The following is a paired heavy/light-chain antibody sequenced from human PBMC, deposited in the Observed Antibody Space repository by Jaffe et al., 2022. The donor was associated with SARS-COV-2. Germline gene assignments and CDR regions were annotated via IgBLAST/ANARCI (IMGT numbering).Light chain of an antibody. V-gene: IGKV1-39*01. CDR1: QSISSY. CDR2: AAS. J-gene: IGKJ5*01. Sequence: DIQMTQSPSSLSASVGDRVTITCRASQSISSYLNWYQHKPGKAPKLLIYAASSLQSGVPSKFSGSGSGTDFTLTISSLQPEDFATYYCQQSYSTPITFGQGTRLEIK. CDR3: QQSYSTPIT.
Heavy chain of an antibody. V-gene: IGHV1-46*04. CDR1: GNTFTNYF. Sequence: QVQLVQSGAEVKKPGASVKVSCKASGNTFTNYFLHWVRQAPGQGLEWMGIISPTGDSTTYAQNLQGRVTMTRDTSTSTAYMEVSSLRSDDTAVYYCARASNWNDAFLGGFDIWGQGTMVTVSS. CDR3: ARASNWNDAFLGGFDI. J-gene: IGHJ3*02. CDR2: ISPTGDST. D-gene: IGHD1-1*01.